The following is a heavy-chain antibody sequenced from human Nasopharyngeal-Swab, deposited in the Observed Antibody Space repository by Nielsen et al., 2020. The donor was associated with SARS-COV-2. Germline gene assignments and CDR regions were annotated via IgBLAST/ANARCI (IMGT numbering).Heavy chain of an antibody. V-gene: IGHV4-59*11. CDR3: AKEGATGWFDP. CDR1: GVSISSQY. CDR2: IFHNSGT. J-gene: IGHJ5*02. Sequence: GSLRLSCTVSGVSISSQYWSWIRQPPGKGLEWIGYIFHNSGTNYNPSLKSRVTMFMDTSKNQFSLKLRSVTAADTAVYYCAKEGATGWFDPWGQGTLGTVSS.